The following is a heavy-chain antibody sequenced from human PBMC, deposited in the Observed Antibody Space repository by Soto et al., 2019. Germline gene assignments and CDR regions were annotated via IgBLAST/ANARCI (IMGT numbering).Heavy chain of an antibody. CDR1: GFTFSSYS. Sequence: EVQLVESGGGLVKPGGSLRLSCAASGFTFSSYSMNWVRQAPGKGLEWVSSISSSSSYIYYADSVKGRFTISRDNAKNPLYLQMSSLRAEVTAVYYCPRDNRYVYYDSLTGYYNVPNWFDSWGQGTLVTVSS. D-gene: IGHD3-9*01. CDR2: ISSSSSYI. V-gene: IGHV3-21*01. J-gene: IGHJ5*01. CDR3: PRDNRYVYYDSLTGYYNVPNWFDS.